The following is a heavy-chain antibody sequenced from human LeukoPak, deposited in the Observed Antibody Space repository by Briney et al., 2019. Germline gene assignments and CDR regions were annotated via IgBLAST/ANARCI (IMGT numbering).Heavy chain of an antibody. CDR2: IYYSGST. CDR3: ARVSYYYYMDV. Sequence: SETLSLTCTVSGGSISSSSYYWGWIRQPPGKGLEWIGSIYYSGSTYYNPSLKSRVTISVDTSKNQFSLKMSSVTAADTAVYYCARVSYYYYMDVWGKGTTVTVSS. J-gene: IGHJ6*03. V-gene: IGHV4-39*07. CDR1: GGSISSSSYY.